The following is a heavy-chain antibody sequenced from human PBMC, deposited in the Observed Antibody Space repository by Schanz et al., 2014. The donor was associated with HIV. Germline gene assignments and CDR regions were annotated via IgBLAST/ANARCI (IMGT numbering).Heavy chain of an antibody. CDR2: ISWSETKI. CDR3: AKDRNYYDSKYIGKGNYYYYYGMDV. Sequence: ESGGGLVQPGGSLRLSCAVSGFTITSYGMSWVRQAPGKGLEWVSGISWSETKIGYADSVKGRFTISRDNSKNTLNLRVNSLRAEDTAVYYCAKDRNYYDSKYIGKGNYYYYYGMDVWGQGTTVTVSS. V-gene: IGHV3-23*01. CDR1: GFTITSYG. D-gene: IGHD3-22*01. J-gene: IGHJ6*02.